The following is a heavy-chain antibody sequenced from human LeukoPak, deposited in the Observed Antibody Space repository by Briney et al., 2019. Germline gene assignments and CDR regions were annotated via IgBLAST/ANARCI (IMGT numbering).Heavy chain of an antibody. Sequence: GESLKISCQGSGYSFTSYLISWAGQLPGKGLEWIGRFDPSESYTTYSPSFQGHVTISADKSISTAYLQWSSLKASDTAMYYCASQLLYYYGSGSYPPFDIWGQGTMVTVSS. CDR2: FDPSESYT. D-gene: IGHD3-10*01. CDR1: GYSFTSYL. V-gene: IGHV5-10-1*01. J-gene: IGHJ3*02. CDR3: ASQLLYYYGSGSYPPFDI.